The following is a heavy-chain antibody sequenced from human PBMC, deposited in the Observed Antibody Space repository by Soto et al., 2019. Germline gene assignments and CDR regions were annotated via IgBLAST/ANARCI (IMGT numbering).Heavy chain of an antibody. J-gene: IGHJ4*02. CDR2: IYHSGST. V-gene: IGHV4-30-2*01. CDR1: GGSLSSGGYS. Sequence: SETLSLTCAVSGGSLSSGGYSWSWIRQPPGKGLEWIGYIYHSGSTYYNPSPKSRVTISVDRSKNQFSLKLSSVTAADTAVYYCAGGIAARPLGYWGQGTLVTVSS. D-gene: IGHD6-6*01. CDR3: AGGIAARPLGY.